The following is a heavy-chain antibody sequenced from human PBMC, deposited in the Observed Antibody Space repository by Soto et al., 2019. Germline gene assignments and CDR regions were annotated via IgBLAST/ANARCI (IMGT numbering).Heavy chain of an antibody. CDR1: GESISSSIW. D-gene: IGHD6-19*01. Sequence: SETLSLTCAVSGESISSSIWWSWVRQPPGKGLEWIGEIYHTGSTNYNPSLKSRVTISLDKSRNQFSLKLTSVTAADTAVYYCARKQWLVPNWFDPWGQGTLVTVSS. V-gene: IGHV4-4*02. J-gene: IGHJ5*02. CDR2: IYHTGST. CDR3: ARKQWLVPNWFDP.